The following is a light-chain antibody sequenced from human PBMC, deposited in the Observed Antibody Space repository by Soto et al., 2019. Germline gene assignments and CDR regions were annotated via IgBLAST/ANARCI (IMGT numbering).Light chain of an antibody. J-gene: IGLJ1*01. Sequence: QSALTQPASVSGSPGQSIAISCTGTSSDIGSYNYVSWYQQHPGKAPKLMIHEVSNRPSGVSDRFSGSKSGNTASLTISGLQADDEADYYCSSHTTYSTRVFGTGTKLTV. CDR2: EVS. CDR1: SSDIGSYNY. CDR3: SSHTTYSTRV. V-gene: IGLV2-14*01.